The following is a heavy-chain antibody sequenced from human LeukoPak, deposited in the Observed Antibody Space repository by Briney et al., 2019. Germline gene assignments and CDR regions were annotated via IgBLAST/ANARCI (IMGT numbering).Heavy chain of an antibody. V-gene: IGHV4-59*01. Sequence: PSETLSLTCTVSGGSISSYYWSWIRQPPGKGLEWIGYIYYSGSTNYNPSLKSRVTISVDTSKNQFSLKLSSVTAADTAVYYCASSVRSTSYVYWGQGTLVTVSS. J-gene: IGHJ4*02. D-gene: IGHD3-16*01. CDR2: IYYSGST. CDR1: GGSISSYY. CDR3: ASSVRSTSYVY.